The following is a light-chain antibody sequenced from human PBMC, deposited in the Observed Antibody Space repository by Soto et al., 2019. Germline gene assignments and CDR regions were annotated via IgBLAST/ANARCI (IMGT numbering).Light chain of an antibody. CDR3: SSYTSSSLDSV. V-gene: IGLV2-14*01. J-gene: IGLJ1*01. Sequence: QSALTQPASVSGSPGQSITISCTGTSSDVGGYNYVSWYQQHPGKAPKLMIYEVSNRPSGVSNRFSGSKSGNTASLTISGLQAEDEADYYCSSYTSSSLDSVFGTGTKVTVL. CDR2: EVS. CDR1: SSDVGGYNY.